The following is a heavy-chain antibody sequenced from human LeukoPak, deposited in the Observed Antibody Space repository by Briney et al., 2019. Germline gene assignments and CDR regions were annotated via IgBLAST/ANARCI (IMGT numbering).Heavy chain of an antibody. V-gene: IGHV3-48*04. CDR3: VRDFELGRFGP. J-gene: IGHJ5*02. Sequence: GGSLRLSCAASGFTFSDFSMNCVRHTPRKGLEWISYISGSGRTIYYADSVKGRFTISRDDLKNSLFLQMNSLRTDDTAVYYCVRDFELGRFGPWGQGSLVIVSS. D-gene: IGHD3-9*01. CDR1: GFTFSDFS. CDR2: ISGSGRTI.